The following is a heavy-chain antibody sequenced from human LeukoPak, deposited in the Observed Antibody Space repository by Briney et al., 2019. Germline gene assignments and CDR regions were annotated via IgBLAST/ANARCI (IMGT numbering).Heavy chain of an antibody. CDR3: ARAPYYYDSSGYYYWFDP. Sequence: SETLSLTCTVSGGSISSGDYYWSWIRQPPGKGLEWIGYIYYSGSTYYNPSLKSRVTISVDTSKNQFSLKLSSVTAADTAVYCCARAPYYYDSSGYYYWFDPWGQGTLVTVSS. V-gene: IGHV4-30-4*01. J-gene: IGHJ5*02. D-gene: IGHD3-22*01. CDR1: GGSISSGDYY. CDR2: IYYSGST.